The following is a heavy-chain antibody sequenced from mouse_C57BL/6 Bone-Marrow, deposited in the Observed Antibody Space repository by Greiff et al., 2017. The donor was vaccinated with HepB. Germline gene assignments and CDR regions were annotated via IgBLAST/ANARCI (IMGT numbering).Heavy chain of an antibody. D-gene: IGHD1-1*01. CDR3: ARSNYYGSSPYYFDD. CDR2: ISPSSGYT. CDR1: GYTFTDYG. J-gene: IGHJ2*01. V-gene: IGHV1-7*01. Sequence: QVQLKQSGADLAKPGASVKLSCKASGYTFTDYGMHWVRQRPGQGLEWIGYISPSSGYTKYNQKFKDKATLTADKSSSTAYMQLSSLTYEDSAVYYCARSNYYGSSPYYFDDWGQGTTLTVSS.